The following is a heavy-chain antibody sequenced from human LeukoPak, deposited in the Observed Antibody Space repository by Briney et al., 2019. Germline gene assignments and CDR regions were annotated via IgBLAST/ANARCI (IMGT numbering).Heavy chain of an antibody. Sequence: SETLSLTCTVSGGSISSYYWSWIRQPPGKGLEWIGYIYYSGSTNCNPSLKSRVTISVDTSKNQFSLKLSSVTAADTAVYYCARDATDYGDYGGGGVWDNWFDPWGQGTLVTVSS. CDR2: IYYSGST. D-gene: IGHD4-17*01. J-gene: IGHJ5*02. CDR3: ARDATDYGDYGGGGVWDNWFDP. V-gene: IGHV4-59*01. CDR1: GGSISSYY.